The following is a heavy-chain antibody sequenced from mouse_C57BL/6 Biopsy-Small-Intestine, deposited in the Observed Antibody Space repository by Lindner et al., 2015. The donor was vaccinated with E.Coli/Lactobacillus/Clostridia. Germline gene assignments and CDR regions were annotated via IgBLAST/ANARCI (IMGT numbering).Heavy chain of an antibody. CDR1: GFSLNTYA. CDR2: IRSKSNNYAT. CDR3: VRPSSYGYDDWFAY. V-gene: IGHV10-1*01. D-gene: IGHD2-2*01. J-gene: IGHJ3*01. Sequence: VQLQESGGGLVQPKGSLKLSCAASGFSLNTYAMNWVRQAPGKGLEWVARIRSKSNNYATYYADSVKDRFTISRDDSESMLYLQMNNLKTEDTAMYYCVRPSSYGYDDWFAYWGQGTLVTVSA.